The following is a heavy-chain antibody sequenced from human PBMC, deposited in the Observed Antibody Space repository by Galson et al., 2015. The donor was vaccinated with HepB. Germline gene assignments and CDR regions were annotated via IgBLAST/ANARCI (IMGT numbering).Heavy chain of an antibody. Sequence: SLRLSCAASGFTFSSYAMHWVRQAPGKGLEWVAVISYDGSNKYYADSVKGRFTISRDNSKNTLYLQMNSLRAEDTAVYYCAVQPAPDYWGQGTLVTVSS. CDR1: GFTFSSYA. J-gene: IGHJ4*02. CDR2: ISYDGSNK. D-gene: IGHD2-2*01. CDR3: AVQPAPDY. V-gene: IGHV3-30-3*01.